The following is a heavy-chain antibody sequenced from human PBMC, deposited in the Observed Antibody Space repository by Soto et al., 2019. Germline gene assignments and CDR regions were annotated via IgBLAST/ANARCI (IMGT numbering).Heavy chain of an antibody. CDR1: GFTFSSYG. CDR3: ASGEQQLVRDYYYYGMDV. J-gene: IGHJ6*02. CDR2: IWYDGSTK. V-gene: IGHV3-33*01. Sequence: GGSLRLSCAASGFTFSSYGMHWVRQAPGKGLEWVAVIWYDGSTKYYADSVKGRFTISRDNSKNTLYLQMNSLRAEDTAVYYCASGEQQLVRDYYYYGMDVWGQGTTVTVSS. D-gene: IGHD6-13*01.